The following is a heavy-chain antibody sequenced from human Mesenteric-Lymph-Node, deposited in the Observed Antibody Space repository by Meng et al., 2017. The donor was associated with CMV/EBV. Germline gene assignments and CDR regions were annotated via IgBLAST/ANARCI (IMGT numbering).Heavy chain of an antibody. D-gene: IGHD6-19*01. V-gene: IGHV3-11*01. J-gene: IGHJ3*02. CDR1: GFTFSDYY. Sequence: GESLKISCAASGFTFSDYYMSWIRQAPGKGLEWVSYISSSGSTIYYADSVKGRFTISRDNAKNSLYLQMNSLRPEDTGLYYCAKDIRRKQWPVGEAFDIGGQGTMVTVSS. CDR2: ISSSGSTI. CDR3: AKDIRRKQWPVGEAFDI.